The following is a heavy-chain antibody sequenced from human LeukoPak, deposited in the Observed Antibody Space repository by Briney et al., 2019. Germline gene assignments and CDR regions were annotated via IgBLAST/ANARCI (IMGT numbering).Heavy chain of an antibody. CDR3: ARENFNGYSGYDYYYYMDV. D-gene: IGHD5-12*01. CDR2: MNPNSGNT. Sequence: ASVKVSCKASGYTFTSYDINWVRQATGQGLEWMGWMNPNSGNTGYAQKFQGRVTMTRNTSISTAYMELSSLRSDDTAVYYCARENFNGYSGYDYYYYMDVWGKGTTVTVSS. CDR1: GYTFTSYD. V-gene: IGHV1-8*01. J-gene: IGHJ6*03.